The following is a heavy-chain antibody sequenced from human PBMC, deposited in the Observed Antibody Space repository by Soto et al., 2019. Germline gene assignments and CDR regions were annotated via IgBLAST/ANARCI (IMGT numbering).Heavy chain of an antibody. V-gene: IGHV4-30-2*01. CDR3: VRAPLGELSSDFEY. D-gene: IGHD3-16*02. Sequence: QLQLQEYGSGLVKTSQTLSLTCAVSGVSITRGGYSWRWIRQPPGKGLEWFGYIYHSGTTYYNPSLQSRLTISMDRSKNQFSLKLNSVTAADTAVYYCVRAPLGELSSDFEYWGHVTLVTVSS. J-gene: IGHJ4*01. CDR2: IYHSGTT. CDR1: GVSITRGGYS.